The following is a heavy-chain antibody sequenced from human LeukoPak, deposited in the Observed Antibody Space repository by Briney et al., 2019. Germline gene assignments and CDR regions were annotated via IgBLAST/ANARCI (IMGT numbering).Heavy chain of an antibody. V-gene: IGHV3-30*04. J-gene: IGHJ4*02. D-gene: IGHD4-17*01. CDR3: ARVYGDYETVDY. Sequence: LSCAASGFTFSSYAMHWVRQAPGKGLEWVAVISYDGSNKYYADSVKGRFTISRDNSKNTLYLQMNSLRAEDTAVYYCARVYGDYETVDYWGQGTLVTVSS. CDR1: GFTFSSYA. CDR2: ISYDGSNK.